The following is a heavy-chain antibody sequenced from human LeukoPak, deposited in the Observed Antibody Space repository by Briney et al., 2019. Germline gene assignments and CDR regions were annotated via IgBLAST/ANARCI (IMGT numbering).Heavy chain of an antibody. CDR1: GFTFSSYG. J-gene: IGHJ4*02. CDR2: IWYDGSNK. D-gene: IGHD5-12*01. CDR3: ARDRRRGYSFGSDY. V-gene: IGHV3-33*08. Sequence: PGRSLRLSCAASGFTFSSYGMHWVRQAPGKGLEWVAHIWYDGSNKYFADSVKGRFTISRDNSKNTLYLHMNSLRAEDTAVYYCARDRRRGYSFGSDYWGQGTLVTVSS.